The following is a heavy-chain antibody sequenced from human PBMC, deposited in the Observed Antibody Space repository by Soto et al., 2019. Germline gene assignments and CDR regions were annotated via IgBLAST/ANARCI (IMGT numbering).Heavy chain of an antibody. J-gene: IGHJ4*02. V-gene: IGHV1-18*01. Sequence: QVQLVQSGPEVKRPGSSVKISCKASGFSSTTYAFSWVRRAPGQGLEWMGLISADSGEPRYAQKFQGRVSMTTDTPTRTAYMAVRGLISDDPAVDYCGISAVLDFWGQGTRVTVSS. D-gene: IGHD3-10*02. CDR1: GFSSTTYA. CDR2: ISADSGEP. CDR3: GISAVLDF.